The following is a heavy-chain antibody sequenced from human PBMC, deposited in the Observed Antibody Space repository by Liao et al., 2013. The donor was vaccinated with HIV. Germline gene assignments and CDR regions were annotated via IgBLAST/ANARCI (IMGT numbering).Heavy chain of an antibody. Sequence: QVQLQESGPGLVKPSQTLSLTCTVSGGSISSGSYYWSWIRQPAGKGLEWIGRMSTSGTTSYNPSLTSRVTISVDTSKNQFSLKLSSVTAADTAVYYCARVPRGQLRFLEWLWGLDFDLWGRGTLVTVSS. CDR2: MSTSGTT. CDR1: GGSISSGSYY. D-gene: IGHD3-3*01. J-gene: IGHJ2*01. V-gene: IGHV4-61*02. CDR3: ARVPRGQLRFLEWLWGLDFDL.